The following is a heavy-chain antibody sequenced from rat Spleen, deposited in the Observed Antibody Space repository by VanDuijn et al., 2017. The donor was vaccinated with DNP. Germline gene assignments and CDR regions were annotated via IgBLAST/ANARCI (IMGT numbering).Heavy chain of an antibody. Sequence: EVQLVESGGGLVQPGRSLKVSCAASGFTFSDYAMAWVRQSPKKGLEWVASISPSGGSTYYRDSVKGRFTISRDNAQNTLYLQVNSLKSEATATYYCTTDRNWEPPSCWYFDFWGPGTMVTVSS. CDR1: GFTFSDYA. CDR3: TTDRNWEPPSCWYFDF. D-gene: IGHD5-1*01. CDR2: ISPSGGST. J-gene: IGHJ1*01. V-gene: IGHV5-27*01.